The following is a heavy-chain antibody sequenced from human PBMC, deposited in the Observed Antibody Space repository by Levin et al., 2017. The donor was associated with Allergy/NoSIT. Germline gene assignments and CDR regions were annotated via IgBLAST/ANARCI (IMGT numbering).Heavy chain of an antibody. CDR2: ISYDGSNK. CDR1: GFTFSSYG. CDR3: AKRYSSGWYDGRDYFQH. V-gene: IGHV3-30*18. D-gene: IGHD6-19*01. J-gene: IGHJ1*01. Sequence: PGGSLRLSCAASGFTFSSYGMHWVRQAPGKGLEWVAVISYDGSNKYYADSVKGRFTISRDNSKNTLYLQMNSLRAEDTAVYYCAKRYSSGWYDGRDYFQHWGQGTLVTVSS.